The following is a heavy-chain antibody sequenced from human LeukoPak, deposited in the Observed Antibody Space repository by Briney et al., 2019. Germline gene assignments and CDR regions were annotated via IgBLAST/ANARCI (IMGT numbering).Heavy chain of an antibody. CDR2: IIPIFGTA. J-gene: IGHJ4*02. V-gene: IGHV1-69*13. Sequence: GASVKVSCKASGGTFISYAISWVRQAPGQGLEWMGGIIPIFGTANYAQKFQGRVTVTADESTSTAYMELSSLRSEDTAVYYCAARQSYDSSGYYYESPSDYWGQGTLVTVSS. CDR1: GGTFISYA. D-gene: IGHD3-22*01. CDR3: AARQSYDSSGYYYESPSDY.